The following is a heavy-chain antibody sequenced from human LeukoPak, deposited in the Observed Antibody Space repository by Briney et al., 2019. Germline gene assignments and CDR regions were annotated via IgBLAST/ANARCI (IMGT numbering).Heavy chain of an antibody. CDR1: GFTFDDYG. J-gene: IGHJ6*02. D-gene: IGHD7-27*01. CDR2: INWNGGST. V-gene: IGHV3-20*01. Sequence: PGGSLRLSCAASGFTFDDYGMSWVRQAPGKGLEWVSGINWNGGSTGYAGSVKGRFTISRDNAKNSLYLQMNSLRAEDTALYHCARHNATGYYYGMDVWGQGTTVTVSS. CDR3: ARHNATGYYYGMDV.